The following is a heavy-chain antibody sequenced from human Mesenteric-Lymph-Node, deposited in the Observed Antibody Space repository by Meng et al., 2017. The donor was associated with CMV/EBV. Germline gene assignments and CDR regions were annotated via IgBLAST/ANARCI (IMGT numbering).Heavy chain of an antibody. J-gene: IGHJ6*02. Sequence: PETLSLTCTVSGGSLSSSHYFWGWIRQPPGKGLEWIGNIFYSGGTYHNPSLKSRVTISLDTSKNQFSLKLSSVTAGDTAVYYCARGHSSGWPPGLYYYYGMDVWGQGTTVTVSS. V-gene: IGHV4-39*07. CDR2: IFYSGGT. CDR3: ARGHSSGWPPGLYYYYGMDV. CDR1: GGSLSSSHYF. D-gene: IGHD6-19*01.